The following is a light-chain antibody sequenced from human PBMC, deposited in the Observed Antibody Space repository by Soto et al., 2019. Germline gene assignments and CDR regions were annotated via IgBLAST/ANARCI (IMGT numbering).Light chain of an antibody. J-gene: IGLJ1*01. CDR2: EVS. V-gene: IGLV2-14*01. CDR3: SSYKSNRAYL. CDR1: SSDVGGYNY. Sequence: QSALTQPASVSGSPGQSITISCTGTSSDVGGYNYVSWYQQQSGKAPKLMIHEVSNRPSGVSSRFSGSKSGNTASLTISGLQAEDDAYYYSSSYKSNRAYLLGTGPKATGL.